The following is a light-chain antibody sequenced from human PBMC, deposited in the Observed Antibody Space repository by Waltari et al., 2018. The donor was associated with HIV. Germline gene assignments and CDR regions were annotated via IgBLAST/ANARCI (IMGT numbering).Light chain of an antibody. V-gene: IGKV3-15*01. Sequence: EIVLTQSQATLSVSPGDRVTLSCRASQNVITNLAWYQQTPGQPPRLLIYGASSRATGIPARFSGGGSGTEFTLTINSLQSEDFTFYYCQQYNQWPRTFGQGTKV. J-gene: IGKJ1*01. CDR3: QQYNQWPRT. CDR2: GAS. CDR1: QNVITN.